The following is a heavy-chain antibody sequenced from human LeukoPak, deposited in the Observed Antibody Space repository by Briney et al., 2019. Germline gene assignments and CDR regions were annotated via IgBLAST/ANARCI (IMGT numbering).Heavy chain of an antibody. CDR3: ARDLGYDYVWGSLDDAFDI. CDR1: GFTFSSYS. V-gene: IGHV3-48*01. D-gene: IGHD3-16*01. Sequence: PGGSLRLSCAASGFTFSSYSMNWVRQAPGKGLEWVSYISSSSSTIYYADSVKGRFTISRDNAKNSLYLQMNSLRAEDTAVYYCARDLGYDYVWGSLDDAFDIWGQGTMVTVSS. J-gene: IGHJ3*02. CDR2: ISSSSSTI.